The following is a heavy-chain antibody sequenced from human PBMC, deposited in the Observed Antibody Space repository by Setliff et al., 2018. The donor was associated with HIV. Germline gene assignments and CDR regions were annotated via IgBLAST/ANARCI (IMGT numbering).Heavy chain of an antibody. Sequence: LSLTCSVSGDSISSSSYYWGWVRQSPGKGLDWIGEINHSGSTNYSPSLKSRVTISVDTSKNHFSLKVSSVTAADTAVYYCARGPRITLIEVVTSDYYYGMDVWGQGTTVTVSS. J-gene: IGHJ6*02. CDR2: INHSGST. D-gene: IGHD3-22*01. V-gene: IGHV4-39*02. CDR3: ARGPRITLIEVVTSDYYYGMDV. CDR1: GDSISSSSYY.